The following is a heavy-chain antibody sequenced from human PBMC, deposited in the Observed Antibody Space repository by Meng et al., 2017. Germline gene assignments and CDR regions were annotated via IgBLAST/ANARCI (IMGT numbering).Heavy chain of an antibody. Sequence: GESLKISCAASGFTFSDYYMSWIRQAPGKGLEWVSYISSSGSTIYYADSVKGRFTISRDNAKNSLYLQMNSLRAEDTAVYYCARASHVGATYYWGQGTRVTGYS. V-gene: IGHV3-11*01. CDR3: ARASHVGATYY. D-gene: IGHD1-26*01. CDR1: GFTFSDYY. CDR2: ISSSGSTI. J-gene: IGHJ4*02.